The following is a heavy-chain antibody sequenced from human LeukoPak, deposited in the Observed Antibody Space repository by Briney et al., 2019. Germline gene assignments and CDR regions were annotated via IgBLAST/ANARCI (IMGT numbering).Heavy chain of an antibody. V-gene: IGHV4-39*01. D-gene: IGHD2-15*01. CDR3: ARHCCSGPAKRVFDI. J-gene: IGHJ3*02. CDR1: GGSISSSTYS. Sequence: SETLSLTCTVSGGSISSSTYSWPWIRQPPGKGLEWIGSIHYDGNTYYKPSLKSRVTISVDTSKIQFSLRLGSVTAADTAVYHCARHCCSGPAKRVFDIWGQGTMVTVSS. CDR2: IHYDGNT.